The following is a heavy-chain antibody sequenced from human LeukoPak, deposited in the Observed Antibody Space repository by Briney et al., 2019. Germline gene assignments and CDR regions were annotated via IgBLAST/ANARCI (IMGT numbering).Heavy chain of an antibody. CDR1: GYTFATYG. CDR3: ARDDIVVVPAAHYYYYMDV. D-gene: IGHD2-2*01. J-gene: IGHJ6*03. CDR2: ISAYNGNT. Sequence: ASVKVSCKASGYTFATYGISWVRQAPGQGLEWMGWISAYNGNTNYVQNLQGRVTMTTDTSTSTAYMELRSLRSDDTAVYYCARDDIVVVPAAHYYYYMDVWGKGTTVTVSS. V-gene: IGHV1-18*01.